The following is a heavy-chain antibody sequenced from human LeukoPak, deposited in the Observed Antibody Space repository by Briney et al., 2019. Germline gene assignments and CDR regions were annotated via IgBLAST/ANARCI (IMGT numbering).Heavy chain of an antibody. CDR3: ARHPRFERGDDAFDI. Sequence: PSETLSLTCTVSGGSISSYYWSWIRQPPGKGLEWIGYIYYSGSTNYNPSLKSRVTISVDTSKNQFSLKLSSVTAADTAVYYCARHPRFERGDDAFDIWGQGTMVTVSS. CDR1: GGSISSYY. D-gene: IGHD3-10*01. J-gene: IGHJ3*02. V-gene: IGHV4-59*08. CDR2: IYYSGST.